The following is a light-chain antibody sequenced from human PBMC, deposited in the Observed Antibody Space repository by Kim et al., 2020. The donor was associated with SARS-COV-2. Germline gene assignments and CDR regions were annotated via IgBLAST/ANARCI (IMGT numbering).Light chain of an antibody. V-gene: IGKV3-15*01. CDR1: QGVGAN. Sequence: EIVLTQSPATLSVSPGERATLSCRASQGVGANLAWYQQKPGQAPRLLIYGASTRATGIPARFSGSGSGTEFTLTVSSLQAEDFAVYYCHQYNSWPLTFGGGTKVDIK. CDR2: GAS. CDR3: HQYNSWPLT. J-gene: IGKJ4*01.